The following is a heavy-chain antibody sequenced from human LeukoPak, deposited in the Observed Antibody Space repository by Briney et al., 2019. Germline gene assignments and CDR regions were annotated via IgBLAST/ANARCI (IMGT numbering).Heavy chain of an antibody. D-gene: IGHD3-3*01. J-gene: IGHJ6*02. CDR1: GGSISSYY. V-gene: IGHV4-59*01. Sequence: PSETLSLTSTVSGGSISSYYWSWIRQPPGHGLEWIGYIYYSGSTNYNPSLKSRVTISVDTSKNQFSLKLSSVTAADTAVYYCARDLGYDFWSGYPYGMDVWGQGTTVTVSS. CDR3: ARDLGYDFWSGYPYGMDV. CDR2: IYYSGST.